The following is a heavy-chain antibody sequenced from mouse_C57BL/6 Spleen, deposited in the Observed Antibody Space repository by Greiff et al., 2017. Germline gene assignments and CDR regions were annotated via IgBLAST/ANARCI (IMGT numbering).Heavy chain of an antibody. CDR1: GYAFSSSW. Sequence: VQLQQSGPELVKPGASVKISCKASGYAFSSSWMNWVKQRPGKGLEWIGRIYPGDGDTNYNGKFKGKATLTADKSSSTAYMQLSSLTSEDSAVYFCASPYYGSSRYFEVWGTGTTVTVSS. CDR2: IYPGDGDT. CDR3: ASPYYGSSRYFEV. V-gene: IGHV1-82*01. D-gene: IGHD1-1*01. J-gene: IGHJ1*03.